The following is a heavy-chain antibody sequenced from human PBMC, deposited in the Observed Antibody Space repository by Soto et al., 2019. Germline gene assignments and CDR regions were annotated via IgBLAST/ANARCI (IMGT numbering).Heavy chain of an antibody. V-gene: IGHV3-15*01. D-gene: IGHD3-10*02. CDR2: IKSKTDGGTT. CDR1: GFTFSNAW. CDR3: TTDDFAGLFGELSVAENNQFDY. Sequence: NPGGSLRLSCAASGFTFSNAWMSWVRQAPGKGLEWVGRIKSKTDGGTTDYAAPVKGRFTISRDDSKNTLYLQMNSLKTEDTAVYYCTTDDFAGLFGELSVAENNQFDYWGQGTLVTVSS. J-gene: IGHJ4*02.